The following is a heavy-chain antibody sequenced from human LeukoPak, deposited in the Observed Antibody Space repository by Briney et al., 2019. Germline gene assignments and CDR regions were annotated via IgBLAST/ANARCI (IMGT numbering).Heavy chain of an antibody. J-gene: IGHJ4*02. D-gene: IGHD3-22*01. Sequence: SETLSLTCTVSGGSISSYYWSWIRQPPGKGLEWIGYIYYSGSTNYNPSLKSRVTISVDTSKNQFSLKLSSVTAADTAVYYYAREIKSRGYGSWGQGTLVTVSS. V-gene: IGHV4-59*01. CDR3: AREIKSRGYGS. CDR2: IYYSGST. CDR1: GGSISSYY.